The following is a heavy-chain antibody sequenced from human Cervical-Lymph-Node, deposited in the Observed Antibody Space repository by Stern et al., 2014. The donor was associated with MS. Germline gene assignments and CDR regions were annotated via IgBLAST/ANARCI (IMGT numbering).Heavy chain of an antibody. CDR2: ISSSSSYI. D-gene: IGHD3-22*01. V-gene: IGHV3-21*01. CDR1: GFTFSSYS. J-gene: IGHJ5*02. Sequence: EVQLVESGGGLVKPGGSLRLSCAASGFTFSSYSMNWVRQAPEKGLEWVSSISSSSSYIYYADSVKGRFTISRDNAKNSLYLQMNSLRAEDTAVYYCARLHYDSSGYHNWFDPWGQGTLVTVSS. CDR3: ARLHYDSSGYHNWFDP.